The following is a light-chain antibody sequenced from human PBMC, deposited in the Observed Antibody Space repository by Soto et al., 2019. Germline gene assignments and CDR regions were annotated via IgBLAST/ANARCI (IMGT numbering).Light chain of an antibody. CDR3: QQRSNWPLT. Sequence: ELVLTQSPATLSFSPGERATLSCRASQSVSSYLAWYQQKPGQAPRLLIYDASTRATGIPARFSGSGSGTDFTLTISSLEPEDFAVYYCQQRSNWPLTFGGGTKVDIK. CDR1: QSVSSY. V-gene: IGKV3-11*01. J-gene: IGKJ4*01. CDR2: DAS.